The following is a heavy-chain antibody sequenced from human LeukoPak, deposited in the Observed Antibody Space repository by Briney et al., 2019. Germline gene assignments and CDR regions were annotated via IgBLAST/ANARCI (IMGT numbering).Heavy chain of an antibody. CDR3: AREPPRKYDFWSGYPPSDAFDI. Sequence: GALRLSCAASGFTFSDYYMSRIRQAPGKGLEWVSSISSSGSTIYYADSVKGRFTISRDNAKNSLYLQMNSLRAEDTAVYYCAREPPRKYDFWSGYPPSDAFDIWGQGTMVTVSS. CDR1: GFTFSDYY. D-gene: IGHD3-3*01. J-gene: IGHJ3*02. CDR2: ISSSGSTI. V-gene: IGHV3-11*01.